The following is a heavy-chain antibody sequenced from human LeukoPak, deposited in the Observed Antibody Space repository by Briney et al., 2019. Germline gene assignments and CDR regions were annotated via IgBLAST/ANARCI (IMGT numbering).Heavy chain of an antibody. Sequence: SETLSLTCSVSGASISSSSYYWGWVRQPQGKGLEWIGSIFYSGSTYHNPSLKSRVTISVDTSKNQFSLKVSSVTAADTAVYYCERQVRARATVDYWGQGTLVTVSS. V-gene: IGHV4-39*01. CDR2: IFYSGST. D-gene: IGHD6-6*01. CDR3: ERQVRARATVDY. J-gene: IGHJ4*02. CDR1: GASISSSSYY.